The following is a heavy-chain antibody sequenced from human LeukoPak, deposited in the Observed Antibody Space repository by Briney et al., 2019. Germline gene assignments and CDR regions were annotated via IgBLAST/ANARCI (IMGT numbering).Heavy chain of an antibody. CDR1: GYTFTGYY. CDR3: ARDIVVVPAATGLLYYYYGMDV. CDR2: INPNSGGT. V-gene: IGHV1-2*02. D-gene: IGHD2-2*01. J-gene: IGHJ6*02. Sequence: GASVKVSCKASGYTFTGYYMHWVRQAPGQGLEWMGWINPNSGGTNYAQKFQGRVTMTRDTSISTAYMELSRLRSDDTAVYYCARDIVVVPAATGLLYYYYGMDVWGQGTTVTVSS.